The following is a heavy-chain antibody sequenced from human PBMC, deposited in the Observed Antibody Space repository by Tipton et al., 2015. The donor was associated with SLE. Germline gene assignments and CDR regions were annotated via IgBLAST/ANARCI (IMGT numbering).Heavy chain of an antibody. Sequence: QSGAEVKKPGESLKISCKGSGYSFTSYWIAWVRQMPGKGLEWVGIIYPGDSDTRYSPSFQGQVTISADRSTGTAYLQWSSLKASDTAIYYCARRQGSVNTNWFDPWGQGTLVTVSS. CDR2: IYPGDSDT. CDR3: ARRQGSVNTNWFDP. CDR1: GYSFTSYW. D-gene: IGHD4-11*01. V-gene: IGHV5-51*03. J-gene: IGHJ5*02.